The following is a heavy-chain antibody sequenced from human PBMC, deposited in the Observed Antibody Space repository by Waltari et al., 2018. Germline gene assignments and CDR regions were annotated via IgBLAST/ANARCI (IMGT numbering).Heavy chain of an antibody. CDR1: GYSISSGYY. D-gene: IGHD2-15*01. J-gene: IGHJ5*02. CDR3: ARVGRGYCSGGSCGFDP. CDR2: IYHSGST. V-gene: IGHV4-38-2*01. Sequence: QVQLQESGPGLVKPSETLSLTCAVSGYSISSGYYWGWIRQSPGKGLEWIGSIYHSGSTYYNPSLKSRVTISVDTSKNQFSLKLSSVTAADTAVYYCARVGRGYCSGGSCGFDPWGQGTLVTVSS.